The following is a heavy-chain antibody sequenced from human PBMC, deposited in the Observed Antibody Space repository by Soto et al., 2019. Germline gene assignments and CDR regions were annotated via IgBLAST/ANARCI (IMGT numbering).Heavy chain of an antibody. CDR1: GYIFAIYW. CDR3: ARRTTYYDILTDYYFDF. CDR2: IYPSDSDT. V-gene: IGHV5-51*01. D-gene: IGHD3-9*01. J-gene: IGHJ4*01. Sequence: PGESLKISCEGFGYIFAIYWIVWVRQMPGKGLEWMGIIYPSDSDTIYSPSFQGQVTISVDKSIRTAYLQWSSLKASNTAMYYCARRTTYYDILTDYYFDFWGQGTQVTFSS.